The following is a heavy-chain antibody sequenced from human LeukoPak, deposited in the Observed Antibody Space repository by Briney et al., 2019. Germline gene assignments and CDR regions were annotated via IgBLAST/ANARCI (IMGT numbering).Heavy chain of an antibody. CDR1: GGSISSSSYY. J-gene: IGHJ5*02. V-gene: IGHV4-39*07. D-gene: IGHD3-22*01. Sequence: PSETLSLTCTVSGGSISSSSYYWGWIRQPPGKGLEWIGSIHYSGSTNYNPSRKSRVTISVDRSKNQFFLKLNSVTAADTAVYYCARGLGDKETSGYNWFDPWGQGTLVTVSS. CDR2: IHYSGST. CDR3: ARGLGDKETSGYNWFDP.